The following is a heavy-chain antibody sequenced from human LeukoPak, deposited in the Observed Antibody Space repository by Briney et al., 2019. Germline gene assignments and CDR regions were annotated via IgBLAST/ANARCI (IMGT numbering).Heavy chain of an antibody. J-gene: IGHJ4*02. Sequence: SETLSLTCTVSGDSINDHYWSWIRQPPGEGLEWIAYIYSSVSTNYNPSLKSRVTISIDTSKSQFSLKLTSVTAADAGVYYCARGRTPLKLMVRGVTYFDYWGQGTLVTVSS. V-gene: IGHV4-4*09. CDR1: GDSINDHY. CDR2: IYSSVST. CDR3: ARGRTPLKLMVRGVTYFDY. D-gene: IGHD3-10*01.